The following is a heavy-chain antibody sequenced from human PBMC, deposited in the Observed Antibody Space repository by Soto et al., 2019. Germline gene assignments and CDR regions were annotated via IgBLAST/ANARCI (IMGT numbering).Heavy chain of an antibody. CDR2: VYTNGRT. J-gene: IGHJ3*02. CDR3: AKDQSGAADI. Sequence: SETLSLTCTVSGASIRTYSWSWIRQSAGKGLEWIGHVYTNGRTNYIPSLKGRITMSVDTSKNQFSLNLKFVTAADTAVYFCAKDQSGAADIWGQGTMVTVSS. V-gene: IGHV4-4*07. CDR1: GASIRTYS.